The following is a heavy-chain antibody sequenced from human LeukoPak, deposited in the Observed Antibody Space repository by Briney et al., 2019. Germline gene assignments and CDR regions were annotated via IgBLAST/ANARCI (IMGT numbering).Heavy chain of an antibody. D-gene: IGHD1-1*01. Sequence: PGGSLRLSCAASGFTFSSYSMNWVRQAPGKGLEWIGIIRSRTYDGTTEYAASVKGRFSISRDDSKTIAYLQMNSLKTEDTAVYYCTREWNGRTRTTYFFDFWGRGTLVTVSS. CDR2: IRSRTYDGTT. CDR3: TREWNGRTRTTYFFDF. V-gene: IGHV3-49*04. CDR1: GFTFSSYS. J-gene: IGHJ4*02.